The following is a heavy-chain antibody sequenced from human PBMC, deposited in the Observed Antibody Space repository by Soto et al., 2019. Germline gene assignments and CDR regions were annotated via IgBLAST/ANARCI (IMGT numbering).Heavy chain of an antibody. CDR1: GFTFSGHA. CDR2: ISGGGRPYS. CDR3: AQETSSDWGYLEV. J-gene: IGHJ6*02. V-gene: IGHV3-23*01. D-gene: IGHD6-19*01. Sequence: EVQLLESGGGLVQPGGSLRLSCATSGFTFSGHAMTWVRQAPGKGLERVSTISGGGRPYSYYAESVEGRFTISRDNFKKMVYLQMNSLTADDTALYFCAQETSSDWGYLEVWGRGTTVTVSS.